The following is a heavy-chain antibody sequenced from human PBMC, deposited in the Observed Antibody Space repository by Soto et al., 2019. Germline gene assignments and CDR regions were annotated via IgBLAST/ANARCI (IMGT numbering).Heavy chain of an antibody. CDR1: GFTFSSYA. CDR2: ISGSGGSP. Sequence: GGSLRLSCAASGFTFSSYAMSWVRRAPGKGLEWVSAISGSGGSPSYADSVQGRFTISRDNPKKTLYLQMNSLRAEDTAVYYCAKARCTTSNCYVPDYWGQGTLVTVSS. CDR3: AKARCTTSNCYVPDY. V-gene: IGHV3-23*01. J-gene: IGHJ4*02. D-gene: IGHD2-8*01.